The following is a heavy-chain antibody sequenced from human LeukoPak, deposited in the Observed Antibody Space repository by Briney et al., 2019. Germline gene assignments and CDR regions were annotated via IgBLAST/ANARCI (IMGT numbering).Heavy chain of an antibody. V-gene: IGHV3-23*01. D-gene: IGHD3-10*01. CDR2: ISGSGGNT. CDR3: AKREQWFGEFDY. Sequence: GGSLRLSCAASGFTFSSYAMSWVRQVPGKGLEWVSTISGSGGNTYYVDSVKGRFTISRDNSKNTLYLQMNSLRGEDTAIYYCAKREQWFGEFDYWGQGTLVTVSS. CDR1: GFTFSSYA. J-gene: IGHJ4*02.